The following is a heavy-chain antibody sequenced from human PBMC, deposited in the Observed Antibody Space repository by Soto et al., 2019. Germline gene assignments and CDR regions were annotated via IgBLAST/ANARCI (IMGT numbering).Heavy chain of an antibody. V-gene: IGHV3-15*01. CDR2: VLRKADGGTT. CDR1: GFPFANAW. D-gene: IGHD3-16*02. Sequence: EVQLVESGGGLVKPGGSLRLSCAASGFPFANAWISWVRQVPGKGLEWVARVLRKADGGTTAYAAIVKDRFIISRDDSRNTLHLQMNNLKTEDTAVYYCTTDDDIWWSDRYRWAYWGQGALVTVSS. J-gene: IGHJ4*02. CDR3: TTDDDIWWSDRYRWAY.